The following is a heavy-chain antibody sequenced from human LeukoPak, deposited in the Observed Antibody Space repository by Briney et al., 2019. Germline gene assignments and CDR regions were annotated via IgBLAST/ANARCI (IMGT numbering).Heavy chain of an antibody. CDR1: GGSISSGSYY. D-gene: IGHD3-22*01. CDR3: ARGYYDSSGYYNWFDP. V-gene: IGHV4-61*02. CDR2: IYTSGST. J-gene: IGHJ5*02. Sequence: SETLSLTCTVSGGSISSGSYYWSWIRQPAGKGLEWIGRIYTSGSTNYNPSLKSRVTISVDTSKNQFSLKLSSVTAADTAVYYCARGYYDSSGYYNWFDPWGQGTLVTVSS.